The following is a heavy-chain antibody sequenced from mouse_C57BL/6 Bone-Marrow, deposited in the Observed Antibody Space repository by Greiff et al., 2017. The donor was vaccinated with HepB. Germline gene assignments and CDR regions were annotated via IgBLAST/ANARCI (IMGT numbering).Heavy chain of an antibody. V-gene: IGHV5-17*01. D-gene: IGHD2-2*01. Sequence: EVKLMESGGGLVKPGGSLKLSCAASGFTFSDYGMHWVRQAPEKGLEWVAYISSGSSTIYYADTVKGRFTISRDNAKNTLFLQMTSLRSEDTAMYYCARHGLGYYAMDYWGQGTSVTVSS. J-gene: IGHJ4*01. CDR3: ARHGLGYYAMDY. CDR2: ISSGSSTI. CDR1: GFTFSDYG.